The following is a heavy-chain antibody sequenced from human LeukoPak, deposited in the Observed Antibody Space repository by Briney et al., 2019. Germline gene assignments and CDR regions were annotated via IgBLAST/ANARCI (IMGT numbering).Heavy chain of an antibody. CDR2: ITSSSSYI. D-gene: IGHD3-22*01. J-gene: IGHJ4*02. CDR1: GITFSSYT. Sequence: GGSLRLSCAASGITFSSYTMNWVRQAPGKGLEWVSSITSSSSYIYYADSVKGRFTISRDNAKNSLYLQMNSLRAEDTALYYCARHVVAVGFDYWGQGTLVTVSS. V-gene: IGHV3-21*01. CDR3: ARHVVAVGFDY.